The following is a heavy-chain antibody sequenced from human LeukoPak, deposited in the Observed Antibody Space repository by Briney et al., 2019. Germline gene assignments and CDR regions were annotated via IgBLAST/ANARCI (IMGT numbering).Heavy chain of an antibody. D-gene: IGHD1-26*01. V-gene: IGHV3-66*01. CDR3: AKVRNSGSYYDGNDY. Sequence: GGSLRLSCAASGFTVSSNYMSWVRQAPGKGLEWVSVIYSGGSTYYADSVKGRFTISRDNSKNTLYLQMNSLRAEDTAVYYCAKVRNSGSYYDGNDYWGQGTLVTVSS. J-gene: IGHJ4*02. CDR2: IYSGGST. CDR1: GFTVSSNY.